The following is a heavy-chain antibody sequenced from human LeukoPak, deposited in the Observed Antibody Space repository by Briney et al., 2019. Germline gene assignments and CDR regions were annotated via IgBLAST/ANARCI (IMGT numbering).Heavy chain of an antibody. CDR3: ARAREYFDWLLDY. CDR1: GGSISSGGYY. CDR2: IYHSGST. Sequence: PSQTLSLTCTVSGGSISSGGYYWSWIRQPPGKGLEWIGYIYHSGSTYYNPSLKSRVTISVDRSKNQFSLKLSSVTAADTAVYYCARAREYFDWLLDYWGQGTLVTVSS. V-gene: IGHV4-30-2*01. J-gene: IGHJ4*02. D-gene: IGHD3-9*01.